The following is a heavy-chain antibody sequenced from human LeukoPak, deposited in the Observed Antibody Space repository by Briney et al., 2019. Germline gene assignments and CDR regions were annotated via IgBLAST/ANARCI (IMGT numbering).Heavy chain of an antibody. J-gene: IGHJ4*02. D-gene: IGHD5-24*01. V-gene: IGHV1-2*02. CDR1: GYTFTDYF. CDR3: AIRDGYNYFDY. CDR2: INPNSGGT. Sequence: ASVKVSCKASGYTFTDYFLHWVRQAPGQGLEWMGWINPNSGGTNYAQKFQGRVTMTRDTSISTAYMEPSRLRYDDTAIYYCAIRDGYNYFDYWGQGTLVTVSS.